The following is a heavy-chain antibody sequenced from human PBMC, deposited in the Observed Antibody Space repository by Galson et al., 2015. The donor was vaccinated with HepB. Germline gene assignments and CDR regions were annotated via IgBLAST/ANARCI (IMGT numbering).Heavy chain of an antibody. CDR1: GFTFSSYS. CDR3: ASTGVTMIDPDAFDI. V-gene: IGHV3-21*01. CDR2: ISSSSSYI. Sequence: SLRLSCAASGFTFSSYSMNWVRQAPGKGLEWVSSISSSSSYIYYADSVKGRFTISRDNAKNSLYLQMNSLRAEDTAVYYCASTGVTMIDPDAFDIWGQGTMVTVSS. D-gene: IGHD3-22*01. J-gene: IGHJ3*02.